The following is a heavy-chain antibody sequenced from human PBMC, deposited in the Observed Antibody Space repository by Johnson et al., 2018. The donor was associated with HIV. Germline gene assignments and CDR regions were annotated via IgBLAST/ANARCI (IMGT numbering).Heavy chain of an antibody. CDR1: GFTFSNAW. CDR3: ARGDCSGGSCYSEGATDAFDI. J-gene: IGHJ3*02. V-gene: IGHV3-48*01. D-gene: IGHD2-15*01. Sequence: VQLVESGGGLVQPGGSLRLSCAASGFTFSNAWMSWIRQAPGKGLEWVSYISSSGSTIYYADSVKGRFTIPRDNSKNTLYLQMNSLRAEDTAVYYCARGDCSGGSCYSEGATDAFDIWGQGTMVTVSS. CDR2: ISSSGSTI.